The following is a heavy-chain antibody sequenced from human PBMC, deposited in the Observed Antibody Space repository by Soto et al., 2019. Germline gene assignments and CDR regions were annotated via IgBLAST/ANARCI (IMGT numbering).Heavy chain of an antibody. Sequence: GVSVKVSCKDSRGTFSSYAICWVPHAPGQGLEWMGGIIPIFGTANYAQKFQGRVTITADESTSTAYMELSSLRSEDTAVYYCASQGGSLYYYYGMDVWGQGTTVTVSS. V-gene: IGHV1-69*13. CDR2: IIPIFGTA. D-gene: IGHD2-15*01. CDR1: RGTFSSYA. J-gene: IGHJ6*02. CDR3: ASQGGSLYYYYGMDV.